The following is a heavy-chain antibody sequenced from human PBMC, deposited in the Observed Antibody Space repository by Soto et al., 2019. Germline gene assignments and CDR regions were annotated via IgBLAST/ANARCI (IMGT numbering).Heavy chain of an antibody. CDR3: ARAARPVGPEVFDF. V-gene: IGHV3-21*01. J-gene: IGHJ4*02. CDR2: ISTGSSYI. Sequence: PGGSLRLSCAASGFTFSYYSMNWVRQAPGKGLEWVSSISTGSSYIYYADSIKGRFTISRDNAKNSLFLEMNSLRVEDTAVYYCARAARPVGPEVFDFWGQGYLVTVSS. CDR1: GFTFSYYS.